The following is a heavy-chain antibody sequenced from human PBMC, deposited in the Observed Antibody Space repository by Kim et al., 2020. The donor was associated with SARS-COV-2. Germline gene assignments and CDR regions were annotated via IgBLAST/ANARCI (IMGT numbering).Heavy chain of an antibody. Sequence: VKGRFTISRDNSKNTLYLQMNSLRADDTAVYYCAKDEPIYVIVTGYYSPTYWGQGTLVTVSS. D-gene: IGHD3-9*01. J-gene: IGHJ4*02. V-gene: IGHV3-23*01. CDR3: AKDEPIYVIVTGYYSPTY.